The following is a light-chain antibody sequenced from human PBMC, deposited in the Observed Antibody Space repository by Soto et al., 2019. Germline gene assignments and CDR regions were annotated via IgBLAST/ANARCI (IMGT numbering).Light chain of an antibody. CDR3: LQDYSYPWT. V-gene: IGKV1-6*01. CDR1: QGIRND. Sequence: AIQMIQSPSSLSASVGDRVTITCRASQGIRNDLGWYQQRPGKAPKLLIYAASSLHSGVQSRFSGSGSGTDFSLTISSLQPEDFATYFCLQDYSYPWTFGQGTKVEIK. CDR2: AAS. J-gene: IGKJ1*01.